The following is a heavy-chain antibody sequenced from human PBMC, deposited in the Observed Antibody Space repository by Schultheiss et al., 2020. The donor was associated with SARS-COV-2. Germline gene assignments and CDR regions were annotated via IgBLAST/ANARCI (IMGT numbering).Heavy chain of an antibody. V-gene: IGHV4-31*03. CDR1: GASISSGSYF. D-gene: IGHD4-17*01. Sequence: SQTLSLTCTLSGASISSGSYFWSWIRQPAGKGLEWIGYIYYSGSTYYNPSLKSRVTISVDTSKNQFSLKLSSVTAADTAVYYCARERYGDQTYFDYWGQGTLVTVSS. CDR3: ARERYGDQTYFDY. J-gene: IGHJ4*02. CDR2: IYYSGST.